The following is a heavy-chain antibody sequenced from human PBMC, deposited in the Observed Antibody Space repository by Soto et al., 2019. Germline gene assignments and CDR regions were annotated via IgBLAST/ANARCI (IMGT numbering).Heavy chain of an antibody. D-gene: IGHD3-22*01. Sequence: VGSLSLSWAASGFTFSSYSMNWVLQAPGKGLEWVSSISSSSSYIYYADSVKGRFTISRDNSKNTLYLQMNSLRAEDTAVYYCAREDASRGFYALRAEHWGKGTLVTIS. CDR2: ISSSSSYI. CDR1: GFTFSSYS. V-gene: IGHV3-21*01. J-gene: IGHJ4*02. CDR3: AREDASRGFYALRAEH.